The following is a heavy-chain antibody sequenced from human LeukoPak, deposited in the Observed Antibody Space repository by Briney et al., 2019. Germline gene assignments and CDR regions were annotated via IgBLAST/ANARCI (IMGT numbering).Heavy chain of an antibody. CDR2: ISAYNGNT. J-gene: IGHJ4*02. D-gene: IGHD6-13*01. V-gene: IGHV1-18*01. CDR3: ARLGSSWSSDPY. Sequence: GASVKVSCKASGYTFTSYSISWGRQAPGQGIEWMGWISAYNGNTNYAQKLQGRVTMTTDTSTSTAYMELRSLRSDDTAVYYCARLGSSWSSDPYWGQGTLVTVSS. CDR1: GYTFTSYS.